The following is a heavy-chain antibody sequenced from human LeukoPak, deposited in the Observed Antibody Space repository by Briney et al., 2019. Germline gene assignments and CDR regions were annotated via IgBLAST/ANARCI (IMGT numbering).Heavy chain of an antibody. Sequence: SVKVSSKASGGTFSSYAISWVRQAPGQRLEWMGRIIPIFGTANYAQKFQGRVTITADTSTSTAYMELSSLRSEDTAVYCWTRDADLPRLDSSGGDAFDIWGQGTMVTVSS. CDR3: TRDADLPRLDSSGGDAFDI. D-gene: IGHD6-19*01. J-gene: IGHJ3*02. CDR2: IIPIFGTA. CDR1: GGTFSSYA. V-gene: IGHV1-69*06.